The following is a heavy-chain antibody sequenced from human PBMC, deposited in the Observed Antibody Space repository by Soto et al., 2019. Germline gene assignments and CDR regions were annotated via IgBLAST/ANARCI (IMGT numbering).Heavy chain of an antibody. D-gene: IGHD6-19*01. Sequence: SETLSLTCTVSGGSISSSGYYWGWIRQPPGKGLEWIGSIYYSGSTYYNPSLKSRVTISVDTSKNQFSLKLSSVTAADTAVYYCARRIRTSGWYYFDYWGQGTLVTVSS. CDR3: ARRIRTSGWYYFDY. V-gene: IGHV4-39*01. CDR1: GGSISSSGYY. J-gene: IGHJ4*02. CDR2: IYYSGST.